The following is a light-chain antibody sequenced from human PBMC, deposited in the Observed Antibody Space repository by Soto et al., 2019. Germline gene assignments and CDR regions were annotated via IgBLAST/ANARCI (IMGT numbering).Light chain of an antibody. J-gene: IGLJ1*01. CDR2: ENS. V-gene: IGLV3-21*02. Sequence: SFELTQPPSVSVARGQTARITCGGSNIGSKSVHWYHQKPGQAPVLVVYENSERPSGIPERFSGSNSGNTATLTISRVEAGDEADFYCQVWDSSTDHHVFGTGTKVTVL. CDR3: QVWDSSTDHHV. CDR1: NIGSKS.